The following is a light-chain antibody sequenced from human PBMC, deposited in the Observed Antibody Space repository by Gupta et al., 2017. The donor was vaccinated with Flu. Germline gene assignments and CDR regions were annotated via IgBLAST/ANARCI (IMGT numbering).Light chain of an antibody. CDR1: QSVSLN. CDR3: QQYDNWPPLT. Sequence: EIVMTQSPATLSVSPGDRATLSCRASQSVSLNLAWYQQKPGQAPRLLIYDASTRDTGAPARFSGSGFGKELTLTISNRQSEDFAVYYCQQYDNWPPLTFGRGTMVDIK. CDR2: DAS. V-gene: IGKV3-15*01. J-gene: IGKJ4*01.